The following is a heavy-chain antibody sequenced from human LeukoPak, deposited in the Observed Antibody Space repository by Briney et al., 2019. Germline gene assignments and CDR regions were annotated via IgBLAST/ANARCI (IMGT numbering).Heavy chain of an antibody. Sequence: SETLSLTCTVSGGSISSYYWSWIRQPPGKGLEWIGYIYYSGSTNYNPSLKSRVTISVDTSKNQFSLRLTSVTAADTAVYFCAREFSWSGFFDFWGQGALVTVSS. J-gene: IGHJ4*02. D-gene: IGHD2-15*01. CDR2: IYYSGST. CDR3: AREFSWSGFFDF. V-gene: IGHV4-59*01. CDR1: GGSISSYY.